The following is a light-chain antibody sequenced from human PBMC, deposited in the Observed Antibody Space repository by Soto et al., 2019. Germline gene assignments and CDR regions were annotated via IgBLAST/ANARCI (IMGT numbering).Light chain of an antibody. CDR2: EVT. J-gene: IGLJ3*02. Sequence: QSALTQPASVSGSPGQSITMSCTGASSDVGSYNVVSWYQQHPGKAPKLIIYEVTKRPSGVSNHFSGSKSGNTASLTISGLRAEDEADYYCCSYAGSSTGVFGGGTKLTVL. CDR1: SSDVGSYNV. V-gene: IGLV2-23*02. CDR3: CSYAGSSTGV.